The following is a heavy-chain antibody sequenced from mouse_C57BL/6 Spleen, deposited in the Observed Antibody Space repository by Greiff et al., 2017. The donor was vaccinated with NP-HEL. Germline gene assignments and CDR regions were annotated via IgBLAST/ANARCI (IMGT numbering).Heavy chain of an antibody. CDR1: GYTFTSYW. Sequence: QVQLKQPGAELVKPGASVKLSCKASGYTFTSYWMHWVKQRPGRGLEWIGRIDPNSGGTKYNEKFKSKATLTVDKPSSTAYMQLSSLTSEDSAVSYCASSGILWGNTMESWGQGAPVTLSS. J-gene: IGHJ4*01. V-gene: IGHV1-72*01. CDR2: IDPNSGGT. CDR3: ASSGILWGNTMES. D-gene: IGHD1-1*02.